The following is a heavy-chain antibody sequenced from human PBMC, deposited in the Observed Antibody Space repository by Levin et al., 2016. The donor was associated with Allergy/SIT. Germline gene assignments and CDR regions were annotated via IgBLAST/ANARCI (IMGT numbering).Heavy chain of an antibody. D-gene: IGHD3-3*01. V-gene: IGHV1-2*02. CDR2: INPNSGGT. CDR1: GYTFTGYY. Sequence: ASVKVSCKASGYTFTGYYMHWVRQAPGQGLEWMGWINPNSGGTNYAQKFQGRVTMTRDTSISTAYMELSRLRSDDTAVYYCARVDTMPKKRITIFGVVDDIWGQGTMVTVSS. J-gene: IGHJ3*02. CDR3: ARVDTMPKKRITIFGVVDDI.